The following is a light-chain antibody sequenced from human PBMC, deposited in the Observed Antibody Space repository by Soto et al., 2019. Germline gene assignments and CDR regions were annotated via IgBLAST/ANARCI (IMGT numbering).Light chain of an antibody. CDR1: QSVGTK. CDR3: YQYDSSPWT. V-gene: IGKV3D-15*02. J-gene: IGKJ1*01. CDR2: GAT. Sequence: EIVMTQSPATLSVSPGERATLSCRASQSVGTKVIWYQQKSGQAPSLLIVGATTRATGVPARFSGSGSGTDFTLTISRLEPEDFAVYFCYQYDSSPWTFGQGTKVDIK.